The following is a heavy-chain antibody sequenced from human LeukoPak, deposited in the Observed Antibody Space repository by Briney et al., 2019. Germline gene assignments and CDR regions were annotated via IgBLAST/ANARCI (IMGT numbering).Heavy chain of an antibody. CDR3: AKVLDQLRYFDWLLSVNYGMDA. CDR2: ISCRGGSP. V-gene: IGHV3-23*01. J-gene: IGHJ6*04. CDR1: GFTFRSYA. Sequence: GGSLRLSCAASGFTFRSYAMSWVRQAPGKGLEWVSAISCRGGSPYYADSVKCRCTTSRDNSKITLYLQMNSLRAEGTAVYYCAKVLDQLRYFDWLLSVNYGMDAWGKGTTVTVSS. D-gene: IGHD3-9*01.